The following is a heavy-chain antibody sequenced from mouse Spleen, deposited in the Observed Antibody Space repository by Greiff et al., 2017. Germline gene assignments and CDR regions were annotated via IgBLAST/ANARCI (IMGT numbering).Heavy chain of an antibody. CDR2: IDPSNGDS. D-gene: IGHD1-2*01. Sequence: VQLQQPGAELVKPGASVKLSCKASGYIFTNYWMHWVMQRPGRGLEWIGWIDPSNGDSKYNEKFKNKATLTVDKPSSAAYMHLNSLTSEDSAVYYCARSTTALDYWGQGTTLTVSS. J-gene: IGHJ2*01. CDR3: ARSTTALDY. V-gene: IGHV1-72*01. CDR1: GYIFTNYW.